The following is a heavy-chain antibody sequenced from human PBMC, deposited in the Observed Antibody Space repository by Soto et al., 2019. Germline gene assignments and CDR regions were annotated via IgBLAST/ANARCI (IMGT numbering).Heavy chain of an antibody. J-gene: IGHJ6*02. V-gene: IGHV3-30*18. CDR2: ISYDGSNK. CDR1: GFTFSSYG. CDR3: AKGDDSSGYYYESYYYYYGMDV. D-gene: IGHD3-22*01. Sequence: PGGSLRLSCAASGFTFSSYGMHWVRQAPGKGLEWVAVISYDGSNKYYADSVKGRFTISRDNSKNTLYLQMNSLRAEDTAVYYCAKGDDSSGYYYESYYYYYGMDVWGQGTTVTVSS.